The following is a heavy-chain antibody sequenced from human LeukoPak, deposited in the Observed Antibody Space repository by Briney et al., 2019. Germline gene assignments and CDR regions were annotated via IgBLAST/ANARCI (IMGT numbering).Heavy chain of an antibody. V-gene: IGHV3-23*01. CDR3: AKDVKIRFTNWFDP. J-gene: IGHJ5*02. CDR1: GYTFSSYA. CDR2: ISGSGGST. Sequence: ASVKVSCKASGYTFSSYAMSWVRQAPGKGLEWVSAISGSGGSTYYADSVKGRFTISRDNSKNTLYLQMNSLRAEDTAVYYCAKDVKIRFTNWFDPWGQGTLVTVSS. D-gene: IGHD3-3*01.